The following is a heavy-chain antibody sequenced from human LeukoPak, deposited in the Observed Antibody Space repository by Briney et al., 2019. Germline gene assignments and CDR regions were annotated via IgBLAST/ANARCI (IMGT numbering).Heavy chain of an antibody. D-gene: IGHD6-13*01. CDR2: ISGSGGST. J-gene: IGHJ4*02. Sequence: ETLSLTCTVSGGSISGYYWSWIRQPPGKGLEWVSAISGSGGSTYYADSVKGRFTISRDNSKNTLYLQMNSLRAEDTAVYYCAKLDDSAAGRDYWGQGTLVTVSS. CDR1: GGSISGYY. CDR3: AKLDDSAAGRDY. V-gene: IGHV3-23*01.